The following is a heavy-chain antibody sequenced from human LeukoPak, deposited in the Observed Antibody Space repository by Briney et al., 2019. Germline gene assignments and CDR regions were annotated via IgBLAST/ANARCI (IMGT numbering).Heavy chain of an antibody. V-gene: IGHV4-30-4*01. CDR1: GASISSGGYY. J-gene: IGHJ4*02. D-gene: IGHD5-24*01. Sequence: SETLSLTCTVSGASISSGGYYWNWLRQPPGKGLEWIGYIYCSRSTSYSPSLKSRLTISVDTSKNQFSLKLSSVTAADTAVYYCARDGYNSGYFDYWGQGTLVTVSS. CDR2: IYCSRST. CDR3: ARDGYNSGYFDY.